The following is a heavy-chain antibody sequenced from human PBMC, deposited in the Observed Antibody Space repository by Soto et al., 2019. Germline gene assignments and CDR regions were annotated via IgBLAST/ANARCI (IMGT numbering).Heavy chain of an antibody. V-gene: IGHV3-9*01. Sequence: EVQLVESGGDLVQPGRSLRLSCAASGFTFANYALHWVRQAPGQGLEWISGISWNSGNVAFADSVKGRFTISRDNAKRSLYLEMNSLTPDDTALYYCVKDTSTGVGSTTYFDYWGQGTLVTVSS. CDR1: GFTFANYA. CDR3: VKDTSTGVGSTTYFDY. D-gene: IGHD1-26*01. J-gene: IGHJ4*02. CDR2: ISWNSGNV.